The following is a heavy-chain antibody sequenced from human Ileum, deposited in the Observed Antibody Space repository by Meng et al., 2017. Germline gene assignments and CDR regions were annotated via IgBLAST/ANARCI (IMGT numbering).Heavy chain of an antibody. CDR2: IHYSGSN. J-gene: IGHJ4*02. CDR1: GDSFTDYY. Sequence: QLQLMQCGVELLKTSENLSLTCNVYGDSFTDYYWNWIRQPPGKGLEWIGEIHYSGSNNYYPSLESRVTISEDTSQKQFSLRLSSVTAAATAVYYCARRIRGGSYLGWGQGTLVTVSS. D-gene: IGHD1-26*01. V-gene: IGHV4-34*01. CDR3: ARRIRGGSYLG.